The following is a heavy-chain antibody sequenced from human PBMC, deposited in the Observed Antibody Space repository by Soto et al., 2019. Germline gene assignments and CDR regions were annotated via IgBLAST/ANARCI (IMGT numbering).Heavy chain of an antibody. CDR3: AKDKRGLRWYDDFDI. Sequence: GGSLRLSCTASGFTFSSYAMSWVRQAPGKGLEWVSGISASGGSTYYADSVKGRFTISRDNSKNTVYLQMNSLRAEDTAVYYCAKDKRGLRWYDDFDIWGQGTMVTVAS. D-gene: IGHD2-15*01. V-gene: IGHV3-23*01. CDR2: ISASGGST. J-gene: IGHJ3*02. CDR1: GFTFSSYA.